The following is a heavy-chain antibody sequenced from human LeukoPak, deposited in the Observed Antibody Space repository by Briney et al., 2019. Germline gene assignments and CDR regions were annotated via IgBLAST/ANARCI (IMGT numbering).Heavy chain of an antibody. CDR1: GGSISSGDYY. J-gene: IGHJ5*02. CDR3: ARVVDMGGATLNWFDP. Sequence: SSETLSLTRTVSGGSISSGDYYWSWIRQPPGKGLEWIVYIYYSGSTYYNPSLKSRVTISVDTSKNQFSLKLSSVTAADTAVYYCARVVDMGGATLNWFDPWGQGTLVTVSS. V-gene: IGHV4-30-4*08. CDR2: IYYSGST. D-gene: IGHD4/OR15-4a*01.